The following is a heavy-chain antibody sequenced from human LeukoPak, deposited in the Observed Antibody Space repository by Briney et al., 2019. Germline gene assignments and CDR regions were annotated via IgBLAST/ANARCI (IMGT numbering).Heavy chain of an antibody. D-gene: IGHD7-27*01. CDR3: AREGFWVHYMDV. Sequence: PKASVKVSCKASGYTFTGYYMHWVRQVPGQGLEWMGWINPNSGGTNYAQKFQGRVTMTRDTSISTAYMELSRLRSDDTAVYYCAREGFWVHYMDVWGKGTTVTVSS. CDR2: INPNSGGT. V-gene: IGHV1-2*02. CDR1: GYTFTGYY. J-gene: IGHJ6*03.